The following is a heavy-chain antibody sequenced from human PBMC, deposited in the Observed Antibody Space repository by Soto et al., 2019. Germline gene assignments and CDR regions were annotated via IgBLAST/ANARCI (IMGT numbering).Heavy chain of an antibody. Sequence: QVQLQESGPGLVKPSQTLSLTCTVSGGSISSGDYYWSWIRQPPGKGLEWIGYIYYSGSTYYNPSLRSRVTISLDTSKFQFSLKLSSVTAADTAVYYCARVGSSIAVPPFDYWGQGTLVSVSS. J-gene: IGHJ4*02. CDR1: GGSISSGDYY. D-gene: IGHD6-6*01. CDR2: IYYSGST. V-gene: IGHV4-30-4*01. CDR3: ARVGSSIAVPPFDY.